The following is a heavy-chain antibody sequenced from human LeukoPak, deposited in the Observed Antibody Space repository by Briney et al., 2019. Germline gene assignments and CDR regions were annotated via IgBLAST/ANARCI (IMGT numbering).Heavy chain of an antibody. Sequence: SETLSLTCTVSGGSISSSSYYWGWIRQPPGRGLEWIGEINHSGSTNYNPSLKSRVTISVDTSKNQFSLKLSSVTAADTAVYYCARRYGSGSYYNYYYYMDVWGKGTTVTISS. J-gene: IGHJ6*03. CDR3: ARRYGSGSYYNYYYYMDV. V-gene: IGHV4-39*07. D-gene: IGHD3-10*01. CDR1: GGSISSSSYY. CDR2: INHSGST.